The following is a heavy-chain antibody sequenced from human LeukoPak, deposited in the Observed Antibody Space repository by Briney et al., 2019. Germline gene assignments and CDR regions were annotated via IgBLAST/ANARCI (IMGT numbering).Heavy chain of an antibody. Sequence: GGSLRLSCAASGFTFSYYGMHWVRQAPGKGLEWVALISYDGSQNYYADSVKGRFTISRDNAKNSLYLQMNSLRAEDTAVYYCAREVNNWFDPWGQGTLVTVSS. CDR3: AREVNNWFDP. D-gene: IGHD3-22*01. CDR1: GFTFSYYG. J-gene: IGHJ5*02. CDR2: ISYDGSQN. V-gene: IGHV3-30*03.